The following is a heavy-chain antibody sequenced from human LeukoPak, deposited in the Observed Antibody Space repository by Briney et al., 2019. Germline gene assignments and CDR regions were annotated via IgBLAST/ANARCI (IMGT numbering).Heavy chain of an antibody. J-gene: IGHJ3*02. CDR2: ISGSGGST. V-gene: IGHV3-23*01. Sequence: GGSLRLSCAASGFTFSSYAMSWVRQAPGKGLEWVSAISGSGGSTYYVDSVKGRFTISRDNSKNTLYLQMNSLRAEDTAVYYCAKPGDCGGDCQLDAFDIWGQGTMVTVSS. D-gene: IGHD2-21*01. CDR1: GFTFSSYA. CDR3: AKPGDCGGDCQLDAFDI.